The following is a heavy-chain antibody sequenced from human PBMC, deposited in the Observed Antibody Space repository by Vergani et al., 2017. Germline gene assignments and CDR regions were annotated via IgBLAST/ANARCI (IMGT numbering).Heavy chain of an antibody. CDR2: IHRSRST. Sequence: VQLQQWGPGLVTPSGTLSLTCAVYGGSISSDNWWYLVRQAPGKGLQWIGEIHRSRSTNYNPSLRRRVTISLDKSKNQFSLKLTSVTAADTAVYFCASNPRLGGDVVDSWGQGTLVTVSS. J-gene: IGHJ4*02. V-gene: IGHV4-4*02. CDR3: ASNPRLGGDVVDS. CDR1: GGSISSDNW. D-gene: IGHD3-16*01.